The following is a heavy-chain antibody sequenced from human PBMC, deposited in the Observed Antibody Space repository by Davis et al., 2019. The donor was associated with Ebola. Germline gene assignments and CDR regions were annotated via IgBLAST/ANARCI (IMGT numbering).Heavy chain of an antibody. D-gene: IGHD5-18*01. Sequence: SVKVSCKPSGGTFSSYTINWVRQAPGQGLEWMGRIVPLLGIPSYAEKFRGRVTITADKSTSTAYMELSSLRSEDTAVYYCAKDGALSAMGSPYQHYHGMDVWGQGTTVTVSS. V-gene: IGHV1-69*04. CDR3: AKDGALSAMGSPYQHYHGMDV. CDR2: IVPLLGIP. J-gene: IGHJ6*02. CDR1: GGTFSSYT.